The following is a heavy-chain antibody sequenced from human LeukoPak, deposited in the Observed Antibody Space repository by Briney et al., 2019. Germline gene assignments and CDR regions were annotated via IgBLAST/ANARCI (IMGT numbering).Heavy chain of an antibody. Sequence: SQTLSLTCAISGDSVSSNSAAWNWIRQSPSRGLEWLGRTYYRSKWYNGYAVSVKSRITINPDTSKDQFSLQLNSVTPEDTAVYYCAREGGSYSSGWPPFDYWGQGTLVTVSS. V-gene: IGHV6-1*01. CDR2: TYYRSKWYN. J-gene: IGHJ4*02. CDR3: AREGGSYSSGWPPFDY. CDR1: GDSVSSNSAA. D-gene: IGHD6-19*01.